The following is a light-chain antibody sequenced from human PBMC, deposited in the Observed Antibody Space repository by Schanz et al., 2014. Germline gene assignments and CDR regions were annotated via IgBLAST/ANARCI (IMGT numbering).Light chain of an antibody. CDR2: GAS. J-gene: IGKJ2*01. Sequence: EIVLTQSPGTLSLSPGERATLSCRASQSVSSSYLAWYQQKPGQAPRLLIYGASSRATGIPDRFSGSGSGTDFTLTISRLEPDDFATYYCQHETFGQATKLEIK. CDR1: QSVSSSY. CDR3: QHET. V-gene: IGKV3-20*01.